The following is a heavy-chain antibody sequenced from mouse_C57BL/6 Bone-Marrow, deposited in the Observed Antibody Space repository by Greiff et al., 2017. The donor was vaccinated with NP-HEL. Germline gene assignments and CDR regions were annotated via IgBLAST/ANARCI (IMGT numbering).Heavy chain of an antibody. CDR3: AEDYDDYAMDY. CDR1: GYAFSSSW. D-gene: IGHD2-4*01. CDR2: IYPGDGDT. J-gene: IGHJ4*01. V-gene: IGHV1-82*01. Sequence: QVQLQQSGPELVKPGASVKISCKASGYAFSSSWMNWVKQRPGKGLEWIGRIYPGDGDTNYNGKFKGKATLTADKSSSTAYMQLSSLTSEDSAVYFCAEDYDDYAMDYWGQGTSVTVSS.